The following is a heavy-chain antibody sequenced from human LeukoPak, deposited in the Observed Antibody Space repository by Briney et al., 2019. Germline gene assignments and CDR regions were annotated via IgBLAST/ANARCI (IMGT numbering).Heavy chain of an antibody. V-gene: IGHV3-33*01. J-gene: IGHJ4*02. D-gene: IGHD6-13*01. CDR3: ARDVSAALDY. CDR2: IWYDGSNK. Sequence: GSLRLSCAASGFTFSSYGMHWVRQAPGKGLEGVAVIWYDGSNKYYADSVKGRFTISRDNSKNTLYLQMNSLRAEDTAVYYCARDVSAALDYWGQGTLVTVSS. CDR1: GFTFSSYG.